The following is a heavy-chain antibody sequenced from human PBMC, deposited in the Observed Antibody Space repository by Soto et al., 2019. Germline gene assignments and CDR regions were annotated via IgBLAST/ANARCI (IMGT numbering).Heavy chain of an antibody. CDR2: ISGSGGST. Sequence: PGGSLRLSCAASGFTFSSYAMSWVRQAPGKGLEWVSAISGSGGSTYYADSVKGRFTISRDNSKNTLYLQMNSLRAEDTAVYYCAKGRRAGIAVAGKYYFDYWGQGTLVTVS. V-gene: IGHV3-23*01. CDR1: GFTFSSYA. CDR3: AKGRRAGIAVAGKYYFDY. J-gene: IGHJ4*02. D-gene: IGHD6-19*01.